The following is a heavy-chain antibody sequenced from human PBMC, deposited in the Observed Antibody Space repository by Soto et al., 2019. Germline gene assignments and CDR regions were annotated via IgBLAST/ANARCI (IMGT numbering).Heavy chain of an antibody. J-gene: IGHJ6*03. CDR3: AIVGDRGLTGYYMDV. Sequence: QVQLVQSGAEVKKPGSSVKVSCKASGGTFSSYTISWVRQAPGQGLEWMGRIIPILGIANYAQKFQGRVTITADKSTSTAYMELSSLRSEDTAVYYCAIVGDRGLTGYYMDVWGKGTTVTVSS. D-gene: IGHD3-10*01. V-gene: IGHV1-69*02. CDR2: IIPILGIA. CDR1: GGTFSSYT.